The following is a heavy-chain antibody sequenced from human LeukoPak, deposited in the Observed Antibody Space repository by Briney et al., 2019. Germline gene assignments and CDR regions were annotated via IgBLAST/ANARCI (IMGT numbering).Heavy chain of an antibody. CDR3: ARANYDFWSGYGPGYYGMDV. Sequence: SETLSLTCTVSGGSISSYYWSWIRQPAGKGLEWIGRIYTSGSTNYNPSLKSRVTMSVDTSKNQFSLKLSSVTAADTAVYYCARANYDFWSGYGPGYYGMDVWGQGTTVTVSS. V-gene: IGHV4-4*07. CDR2: IYTSGST. CDR1: GGSISSYY. J-gene: IGHJ6*02. D-gene: IGHD3-3*01.